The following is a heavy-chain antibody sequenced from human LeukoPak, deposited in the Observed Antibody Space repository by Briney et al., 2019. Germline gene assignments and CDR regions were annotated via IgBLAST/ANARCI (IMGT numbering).Heavy chain of an antibody. Sequence: ASVKVSCKASGYTFTGYYMHWVRQAPGQGLEWMGWINPNSGGTNYAQKFQGWVTMTRDTSISTAHMELSRLRSDDTAVYYCVRDGEGLAISVNYWFDLWGQGTLVTVSS. V-gene: IGHV1-2*04. CDR2: INPNSGGT. CDR3: VRDGEGLAISVNYWFDL. CDR1: GYTFTGYY. D-gene: IGHD3-10*01. J-gene: IGHJ5*02.